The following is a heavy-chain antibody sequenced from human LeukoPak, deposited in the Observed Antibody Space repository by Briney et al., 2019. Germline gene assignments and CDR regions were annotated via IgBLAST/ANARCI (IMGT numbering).Heavy chain of an antibody. CDR1: GFTFSSNG. CDR2: AGSAGTNT. CDR3: AKGCGGDCFILKY. V-gene: IGHV3-33*06. D-gene: IGHD2-21*02. Sequence: GGSLRLSCAASGFTFSSNGIHWVRQAPGKGLEWVAVAGSAGTNTYYADSVKGRFTISRDNSKSTVYLQMNSLRDEDTAVYYCAKGCGGDCFILKYWGQGTLAAVSS. J-gene: IGHJ4*02.